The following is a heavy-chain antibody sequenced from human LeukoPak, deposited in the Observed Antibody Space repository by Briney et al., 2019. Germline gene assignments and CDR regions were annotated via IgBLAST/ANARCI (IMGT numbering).Heavy chain of an antibody. Sequence: GESLKISCKGSGYSFASPWIGWVRQMPGKGLEWMGIIYPGDSDTRYSPSFQGQVTISADKSISTAYLQWSGLKASDTAMYYCAIRYSGSYNDYWGQGTLVTVSS. CDR1: GYSFASPW. CDR2: IYPGDSDT. V-gene: IGHV5-51*01. CDR3: AIRYSGSYNDY. J-gene: IGHJ4*02. D-gene: IGHD1-26*01.